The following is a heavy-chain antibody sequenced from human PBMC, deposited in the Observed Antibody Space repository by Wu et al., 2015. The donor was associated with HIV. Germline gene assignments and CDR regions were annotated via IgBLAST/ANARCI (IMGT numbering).Heavy chain of an antibody. CDR3: ARDMTYYYDNSGYYRLDY. CDR1: GYTFTSHG. D-gene: IGHD3-22*01. J-gene: IGHJ4*02. CDR2: IIPRLGTT. V-gene: IGHV1-18*01. Sequence: QVQLVQSGAEVKKPGASVKVSCKASGYTFTSHGISWVRQAPGQGLEWMGWIIPRLGTTDYAQIFQGRVTITADEFTTTAYLELTNLRSDDTAVYYCARDMTYYYDNSGYYRLDYWGQGTLVIVSS.